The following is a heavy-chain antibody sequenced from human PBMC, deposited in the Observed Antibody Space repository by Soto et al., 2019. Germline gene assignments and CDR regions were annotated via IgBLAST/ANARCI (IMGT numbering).Heavy chain of an antibody. V-gene: IGHV3-30*18. Sequence: QVQLVESGGGVVQPGRSLRLSCAASGFTFSSYGMHWVRQAPGKGLEWVAVISYDGSNKYYADSVKGRFTISRDNSKNTLYLQMNSLSAEDTAVYYCAKDWANFNFDYWGQGTLVTVSS. CDR3: AKDWANFNFDY. CDR2: ISYDGSNK. CDR1: GFTFSSYG. J-gene: IGHJ4*02. D-gene: IGHD7-27*01.